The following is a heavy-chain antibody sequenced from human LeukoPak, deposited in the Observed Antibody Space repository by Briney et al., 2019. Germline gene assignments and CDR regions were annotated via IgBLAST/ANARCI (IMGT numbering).Heavy chain of an antibody. CDR3: ARATQRYCSGTTCFPYWFDT. CDR2: THTSGSP. CDR1: GGSMTHYF. V-gene: IGHV4-4*09. D-gene: IGHD2-2*01. Sequence: PSETLSLTCTVSGGSMTHYFWNWIRQPPGKGLGWIGYTHTSGSPDYSRSLKSRVTISLDTSKNQFSLMLSSVTAADTAVYFCARATQRYCSGTTCFPYWFDTWGQGTLATVSS. J-gene: IGHJ5*02.